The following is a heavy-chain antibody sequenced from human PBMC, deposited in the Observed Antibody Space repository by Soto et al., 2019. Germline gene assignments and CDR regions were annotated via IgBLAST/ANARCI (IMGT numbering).Heavy chain of an antibody. Sequence: QVQLQESGPGLVKPSETLSLTCAVSGDSVSNDNYYWSWIRQPPGKGLEWIGYIYYSGTTNYNSSLKSRLSLSVDMSKNQFSLKLASVTAADTAVYFCARSQRGRTAFTFDYWGPGALVTVSS. CDR1: GDSVSNDNYY. CDR3: ARSQRGRTAFTFDY. CDR2: IYYSGTT. V-gene: IGHV4-61*01. J-gene: IGHJ4*02. D-gene: IGHD3-16*01.